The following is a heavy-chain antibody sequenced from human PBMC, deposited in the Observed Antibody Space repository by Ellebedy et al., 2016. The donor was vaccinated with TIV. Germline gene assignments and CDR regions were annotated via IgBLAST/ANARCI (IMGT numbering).Heavy chain of an antibody. CDR3: ARGSTVVAFDY. Sequence: GGSLRLXXAASGFTFSSYSMNWVRQAPGKGLEWVSSISSSSSYIYYADSVKGRFTISRDNAKNSLYLQMNSLRAEDTVVYYCARGSTVVAFDYWGQGTLVNVSS. CDR1: GFTFSSYS. CDR2: ISSSSSYI. D-gene: IGHD4-23*01. J-gene: IGHJ4*02. V-gene: IGHV3-21*01.